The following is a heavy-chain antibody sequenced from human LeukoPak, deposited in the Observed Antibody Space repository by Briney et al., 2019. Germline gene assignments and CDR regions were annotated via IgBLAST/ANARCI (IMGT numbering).Heavy chain of an antibody. Sequence: ASVKVSCKATGYTFTSYGISWVRQAPGQGLEWMGWINSNSDNTNYAQKLQGRVTMTTDISTSTAYMELRSLRSDDTAVYYCARDWGSIKVITDYWGQGTLVTVSS. J-gene: IGHJ4*02. CDR3: ARDWGSIKVITDY. CDR2: INSNSDNT. D-gene: IGHD3-16*01. V-gene: IGHV1-18*01. CDR1: GYTFTSYG.